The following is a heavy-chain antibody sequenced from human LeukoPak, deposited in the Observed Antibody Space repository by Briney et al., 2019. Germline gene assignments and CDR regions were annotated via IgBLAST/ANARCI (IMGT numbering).Heavy chain of an antibody. CDR1: GFTFSSYS. Sequence: SGGSLRLSCAASGFTFSSYSMNWVRQAPGKGLDWVSSISSSSSYIYYADSVKGRFTISRDNSKNTLYLQMNSLRAEDTAVYYCAKDRNFVRAAAGTGYFDYWGQGTLVTVSS. CDR3: AKDRNFVRAAAGTGYFDY. V-gene: IGHV3-21*01. CDR2: ISSSSSYI. J-gene: IGHJ4*02. D-gene: IGHD6-13*01.